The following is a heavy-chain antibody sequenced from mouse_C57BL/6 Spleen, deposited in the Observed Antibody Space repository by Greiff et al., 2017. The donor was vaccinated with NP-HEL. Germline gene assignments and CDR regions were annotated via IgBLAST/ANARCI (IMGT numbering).Heavy chain of an antibody. CDR3: AREGITTVVATELGRWAMDY. CDR1: GYSITSGYY. CDR2: ISYDGSN. J-gene: IGHJ4*01. Sequence: EVQLQESGPGLVKPSQSLSLTCSVTGYSITSGYYWNWIRQFPGNKLEWMGYISYDGSNNYIPSLKNRISITRDTSKNQFFLKLNSVTTEDTATYYCAREGITTVVATELGRWAMDYWGQGTSVTVSS. V-gene: IGHV3-6*01. D-gene: IGHD1-1*01.